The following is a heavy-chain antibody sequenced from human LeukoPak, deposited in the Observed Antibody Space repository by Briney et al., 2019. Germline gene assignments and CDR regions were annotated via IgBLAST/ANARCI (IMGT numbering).Heavy chain of an antibody. J-gene: IGHJ4*02. D-gene: IGHD3-10*01. V-gene: IGHV1-2*02. CDR2: INPNSGGT. CDR3: ATRKWITSNFDY. CDR1: GYTFTGYY. Sequence: ASVKVSCKASGYTFTGYYMHWVRQAPGQGLEWVGWINPNSGGTNYAQKFQGRVTLTRDTSISTAYMELSRLRSDDTAVYYCATRKWITSNFDYWGQGTLVTVSS.